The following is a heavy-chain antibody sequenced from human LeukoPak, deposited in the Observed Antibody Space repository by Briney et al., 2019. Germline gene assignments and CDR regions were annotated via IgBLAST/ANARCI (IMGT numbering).Heavy chain of an antibody. D-gene: IGHD6-19*01. J-gene: IGHJ4*02. CDR2: ISGYNGNT. Sequence: ASVKVSCKASGYTFTSYGITWVRQAPGQGLEWMGWISGYNGNTNHAQKFKGRVTMTTDTSTNTAYMELRSLTSDDTAVYYCARDRAYGYSTVWDFDYWGQGTLVTVSS. CDR1: GYTFTSYG. CDR3: ARDRAYGYSTVWDFDY. V-gene: IGHV1-18*01.